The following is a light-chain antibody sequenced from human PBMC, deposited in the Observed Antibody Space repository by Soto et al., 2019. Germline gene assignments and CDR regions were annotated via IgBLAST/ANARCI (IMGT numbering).Light chain of an antibody. CDR2: AAS. CDR3: QQYYNYPPWT. J-gene: IGKJ1*01. V-gene: IGKV1-8*01. CDR1: QGISSY. Sequence: AIRMTQSPSSFSASTGDRVTITCRASQGISSYLAWYQQKPGKAPKLLIYAASTLQSGVPSRFSGSGSGTDFTLTISCLQSEEFATGYCQQYYNYPPWTFGQGTKVEIK.